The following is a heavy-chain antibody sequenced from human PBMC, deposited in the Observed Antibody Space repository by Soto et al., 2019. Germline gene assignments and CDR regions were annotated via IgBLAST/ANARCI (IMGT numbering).Heavy chain of an antibody. Sequence: SETLSLTCTASGGSISSGNYYWSWIRQPPGKGLEWIGFISYSGSAYYNPSLKSRVTISVDTSKNQFSLNLSFVTAADTATYYCAHFSESTGYYRVFFDYWGQGTLVTVSS. CDR3: AHFSESTGYYRVFFDY. CDR2: ISYSGSA. D-gene: IGHD3-22*01. J-gene: IGHJ4*02. V-gene: IGHV4-30-4*01. CDR1: GGSISSGNYY.